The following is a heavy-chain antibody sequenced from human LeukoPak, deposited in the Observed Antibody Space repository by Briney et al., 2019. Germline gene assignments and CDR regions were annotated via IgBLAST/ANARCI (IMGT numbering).Heavy chain of an antibody. Sequence: GGSLRLSCAASGYTFSSHGMYWVRQAPGKGLEWVALIWYDGGKEDYADSVKGRFSVSRDNSENMLYLQMNSLRDEDTAMYYCARLYSSGWSDYWGQGTLVTVSS. D-gene: IGHD6-19*01. CDR3: ARLYSSGWSDY. CDR2: IWYDGGKE. CDR1: GYTFSSHG. J-gene: IGHJ4*02. V-gene: IGHV3-33*01.